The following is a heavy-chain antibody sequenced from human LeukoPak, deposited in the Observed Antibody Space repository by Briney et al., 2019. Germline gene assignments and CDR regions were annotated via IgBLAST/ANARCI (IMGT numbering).Heavy chain of an antibody. CDR3: ARGSDYTYGYIGY. CDR1: GFSVSNNY. CDR2: LYSGGNT. Sequence: GGSLRLSCAASGFSVSNNYMNWVRQAPGKGLEWVSVLYSGGNTYYADSVKGRFTISRDYSKNTLYLQMDSLRAEDTAVYYCARGSDYTYGYIGYWGQGTLVTVSS. D-gene: IGHD2-2*02. V-gene: IGHV3-53*01. J-gene: IGHJ4*02.